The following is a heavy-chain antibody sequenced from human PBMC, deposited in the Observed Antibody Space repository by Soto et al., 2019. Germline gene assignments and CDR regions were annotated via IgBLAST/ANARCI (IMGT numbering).Heavy chain of an antibody. D-gene: IGHD6-6*01. CDR2: ISAYNGNT. Sequence: ASVKASCKASGYTFTSYGISWVRQAPGQGLEWMGWISAYNGNTNYAQKLQGRVTMTTDTSTSTAYMELRSLRSDDTAVYYCVRDRRYSSSPPWKVVASYSGMDVWGQGTAVTVSS. J-gene: IGHJ6*02. V-gene: IGHV1-18*01. CDR3: VRDRRYSSSPPWKVVASYSGMDV. CDR1: GYTFTSYG.